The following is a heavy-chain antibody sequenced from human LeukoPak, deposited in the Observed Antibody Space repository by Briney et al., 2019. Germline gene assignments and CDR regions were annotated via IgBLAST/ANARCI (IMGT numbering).Heavy chain of an antibody. CDR1: GFTFSGYG. J-gene: IGHJ4*02. CDR2: IRNDGSNK. D-gene: IGHD5-18*01. V-gene: IGHV3-30*02. Sequence: GGSLRLSCAASGFTFSGYGMHWVRQPPGKGLEWVTFIRNDGSNKHYADSVKGRFTISRDNSKNTLSLQMNSLRAEDSAVYYCAKSDSGFSYGKDWGQGTLVTVSS. CDR3: AKSDSGFSYGKD.